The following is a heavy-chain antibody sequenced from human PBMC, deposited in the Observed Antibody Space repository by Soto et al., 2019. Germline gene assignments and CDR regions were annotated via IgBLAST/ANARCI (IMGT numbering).Heavy chain of an antibody. D-gene: IGHD2-15*01. CDR1: GGTLNSYT. Sequence: QVQLVQSGAEVKKPGSSVRVSCKASGGTLNSYTISWVRQAPGQGLEWMGGIIPVFGTTDYAQKFQGSVTTTADQSTGTGYLDLSSQRSANTAIYYSSISNSYGGGDFWGQGTLVTVSS. V-gene: IGHV1-69*01. J-gene: IGHJ4*02. CDR3: SISNSYGGGDF. CDR2: IIPVFGTT.